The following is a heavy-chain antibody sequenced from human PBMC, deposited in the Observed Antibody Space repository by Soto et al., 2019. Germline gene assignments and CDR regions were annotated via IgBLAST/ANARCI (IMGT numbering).Heavy chain of an antibody. Sequence: HPGGSLRLSCAASGFTVSSNYMSWVRQAPGKGLEWVSVIYSGGSTYYADSVKGRFTISRDNPKNTLYLQMNSLRAEDTAVYYCARFAAVADSPFDYWGQGTLVTVSS. CDR1: GFTVSSNY. V-gene: IGHV3-53*01. D-gene: IGHD6-19*01. CDR3: ARFAAVADSPFDY. J-gene: IGHJ4*02. CDR2: IYSGGST.